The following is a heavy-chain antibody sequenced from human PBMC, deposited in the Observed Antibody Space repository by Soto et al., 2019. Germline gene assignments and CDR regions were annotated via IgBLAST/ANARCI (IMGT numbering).Heavy chain of an antibody. CDR1: GFNFGYYT. CDR2: ISSGGSYR. V-gene: IGHV3-21*01. Sequence: GGSLRLSCAASGFNFGYYTMNWVRQAPGEGLQWVSSISSGGSYRFYAESVKGRFTISRDNAKNSLNLQMNTLGVDDTGFYYCARGHEGCSAGNCFPEYWGQGSLVTVSS. CDR3: ARGHEGCSAGNCFPEY. J-gene: IGHJ4*02. D-gene: IGHD2-15*01.